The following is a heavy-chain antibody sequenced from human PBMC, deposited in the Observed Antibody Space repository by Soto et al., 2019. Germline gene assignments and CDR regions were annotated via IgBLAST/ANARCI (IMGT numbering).Heavy chain of an antibody. J-gene: IGHJ5*02. CDR2: FYSGST. CDR3: ATTRGIAVGGSFDH. V-gene: IGHV4-39*01. D-gene: IGHD6-13*01. CDR1: VASISSRSSY. Sequence: SETLSLTCIVSVASISSRSSYWGWILQPPGKGLEWVGTFYSGSTYNNPSLKSRVTISVDTSKNQFSLKLSSVAAEDTAIYYCATTRGIAVGGSFDHWGQGTLVTSPQ.